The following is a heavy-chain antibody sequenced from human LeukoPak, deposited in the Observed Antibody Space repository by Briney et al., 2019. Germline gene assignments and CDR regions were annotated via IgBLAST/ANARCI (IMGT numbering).Heavy chain of an antibody. CDR2: IYYSGST. CDR1: GASISSHY. CDR3: TRDLANSWYYY. V-gene: IGHV4-59*11. D-gene: IGHD6-13*01. Sequence: PSETLSLTCAVSGASISSHYWSWIRQSPGEGLEWIGYIYYSGSTNYNPSLKSRVTISVDTSKNQFSLKLSSVTAADTAVYYCTRDLANSWYYYSGRGILVTVSS. J-gene: IGHJ4*02.